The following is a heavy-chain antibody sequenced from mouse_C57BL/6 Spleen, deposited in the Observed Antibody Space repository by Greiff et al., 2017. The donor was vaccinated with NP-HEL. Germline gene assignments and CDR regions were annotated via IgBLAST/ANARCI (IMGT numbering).Heavy chain of an antibody. V-gene: IGHV1-26*01. J-gene: IGHJ4*01. CDR1: GYTFTDYY. CDR2: INPNNGGT. CDR3: AISHAMDY. Sequence: VQLQQSGPELVKPGASVKISCKASGYTFTDYYMNWVKQSHGKSLEWIGDINPNNGGTSYNQKFKGKATLTVDKSSSTAYMELRSLTSEDSAVYYCAISHAMDYWGQGTSVTVSS.